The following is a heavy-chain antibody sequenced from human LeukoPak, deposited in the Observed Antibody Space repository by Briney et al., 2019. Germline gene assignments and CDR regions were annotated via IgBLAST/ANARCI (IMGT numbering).Heavy chain of an antibody. CDR1: GVTFSSYA. CDR3: AREVGYYGSGSYSTDFDP. CDR2: IIPIFGTA. Sequence: SVKVSCKASGVTFSSYAISWVRQAPGQGLEWMGGIIPIFGTANYAQKFQGRVTITTDESTSTAYMELSSLRSEDTAVYYCAREVGYYGSGSYSTDFDPWGQGTLVTVSS. V-gene: IGHV1-69*05. J-gene: IGHJ5*02. D-gene: IGHD3-10*01.